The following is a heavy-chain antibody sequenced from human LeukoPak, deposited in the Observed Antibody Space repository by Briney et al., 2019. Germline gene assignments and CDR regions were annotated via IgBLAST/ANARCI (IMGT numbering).Heavy chain of an antibody. J-gene: IGHJ4*02. D-gene: IGHD6-13*01. CDR3: ARVSSSWYTFDY. Sequence: ASVKVSCKASGYSFTSYGISWVRQAPGQGLEWMGWISAYNGNTNYAQKLQGRVTMTTDTSTSTAYMELRSLRSDDTAVYYCARVSSSWYTFDYWGQGTLVTVSS. CDR2: ISAYNGNT. CDR1: GYSFTSYG. V-gene: IGHV1-18*01.